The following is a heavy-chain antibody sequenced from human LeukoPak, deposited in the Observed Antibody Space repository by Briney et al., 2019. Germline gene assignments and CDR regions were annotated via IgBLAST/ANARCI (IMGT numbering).Heavy chain of an antibody. CDR2: LQPSGAT. CDR1: GAFISSYY. Sequence: PSETLSLTCIVSGAFISSYYWSWIRHPAGKELEWIGRLQPSGATNYNPSLESRVTMSVDTSKNQSSLSLTSVTAADTAVYYCARDSTGTAFDPWGQGTLVTVSS. V-gene: IGHV4-4*07. J-gene: IGHJ5*02. CDR3: ARDSTGTAFDP. D-gene: IGHD1-14*01.